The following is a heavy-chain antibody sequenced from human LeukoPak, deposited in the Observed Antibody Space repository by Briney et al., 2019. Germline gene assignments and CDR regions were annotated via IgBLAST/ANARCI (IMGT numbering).Heavy chain of an antibody. V-gene: IGHV1-69*05. CDR3: AREIPAGSSYFDY. CDR2: IIPIFGTA. CDR1: GGTFSRYA. Sequence: GASVKVSCKAAGGTFSRYAISWVRQAPGQGLEWMGRIIPIFGTANYAQKFQGRVTITTDESTSTAYMELSSLRSEDTAVYYCAREIPAGSSYFDYWGQGTLVTVSS. D-gene: IGHD6-13*01. J-gene: IGHJ4*02.